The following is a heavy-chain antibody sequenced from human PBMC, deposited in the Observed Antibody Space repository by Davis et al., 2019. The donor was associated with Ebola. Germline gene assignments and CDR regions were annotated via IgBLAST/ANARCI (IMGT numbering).Heavy chain of an antibody. CDR1: GGSISSSSYY. J-gene: IGHJ4*02. D-gene: IGHD2-21*02. CDR2: IYYSGST. CDR3: ARHSIGPYCGGDCYS. Sequence: MPSETLSLTCTVSGGSISSSSYYWGWIRQPPGKGLEWIGSIYYSGSTYYNPSLKSRVTISVDTSKSQFSLKLSSVTAADTAVYYCARHSIGPYCGGDCYSWGQGTLVTVSS. V-gene: IGHV4-39*01.